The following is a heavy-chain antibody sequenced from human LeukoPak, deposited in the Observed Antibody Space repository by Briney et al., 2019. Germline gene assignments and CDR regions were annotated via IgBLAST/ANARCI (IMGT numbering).Heavy chain of an antibody. V-gene: IGHV1-46*01. D-gene: IGHD2-15*01. CDR2: INPSDGTT. Sequence: GASVKVSCKAAGYTFTSYYIHWVRQAPGRGLEWMGIINPSDGTTNYAQKFQGRLTMTRDTSTSTVYMALSSLRSEDTAVYYCARDLRWKPPFYAFDIWGQGTMVTVSS. J-gene: IGHJ3*02. CDR1: GYTFTSYY. CDR3: ARDLRWKPPFYAFDI.